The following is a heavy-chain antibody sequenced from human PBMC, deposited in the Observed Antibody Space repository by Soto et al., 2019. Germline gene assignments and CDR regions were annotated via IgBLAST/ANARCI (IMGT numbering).Heavy chain of an antibody. CDR3: ARSGDNYSVLDY. D-gene: IGHD4-4*01. CDR1: GFTFSSYE. V-gene: IGHV3-48*03. J-gene: IGHJ4*02. CDR2: SSNSGTFT. Sequence: GGSLRLSCAASGFTFSSYEMNWVRQAPGKGLEWVSYSSNSGTFTKYADSVKGRFSISRDNAKNSLYLEINSLRGEDTAIYYCARSGDNYSVLDYWGQGTPVTVSS.